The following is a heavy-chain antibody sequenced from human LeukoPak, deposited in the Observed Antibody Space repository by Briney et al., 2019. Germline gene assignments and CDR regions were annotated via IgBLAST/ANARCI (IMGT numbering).Heavy chain of an antibody. J-gene: IGHJ4*02. CDR2: IYYTGNT. CDR3: ARGRVAYSAYYFDY. Sequence: SETLSLTCTVSGDSITNYFWSWIRQPPGKGLEWIGYIYYTGNTNYKPPLKSRVTISVDTSTNQLSLRLRSVTAADTAVYYCARGRVAYSAYYFDYWGRGTLVTVSS. D-gene: IGHD2-15*01. V-gene: IGHV4-59*01. CDR1: GDSITNYF.